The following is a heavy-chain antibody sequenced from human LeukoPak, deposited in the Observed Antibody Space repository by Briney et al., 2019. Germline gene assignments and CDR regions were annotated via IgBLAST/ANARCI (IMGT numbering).Heavy chain of an antibody. J-gene: IGHJ5*02. Sequence: SETLSLTCTVSGGSISSYYWSWIRQPPGKGLEWIGYISYSGSTNYNPSLKSRVTISVDTSKHQFSLKLRSVTAADTAVYYCARHNAQILEADNWFDPWGQGTLVTVSS. CDR2: ISYSGST. D-gene: IGHD1-1*01. V-gene: IGHV4-59*08. CDR3: ARHNAQILEADNWFDP. CDR1: GGSISSYY.